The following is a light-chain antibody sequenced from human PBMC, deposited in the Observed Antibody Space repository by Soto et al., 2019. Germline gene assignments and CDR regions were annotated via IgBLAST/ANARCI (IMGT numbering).Light chain of an antibody. V-gene: IGLV2-23*02. J-gene: IGLJ1*01. CDR2: EVT. CDR3: CSYAATSTCANYV. Sequence: QSVLTQPASVSGSPGQSITISCTGTSSDIGNYNLVSWYQQHPGKAPQLMIYEVTKRPSRISNRFSGSKSGNTASLTISGLQTEDEADYYCCSYAATSTCANYVFGTGTKLTVL. CDR1: SSDIGNYNL.